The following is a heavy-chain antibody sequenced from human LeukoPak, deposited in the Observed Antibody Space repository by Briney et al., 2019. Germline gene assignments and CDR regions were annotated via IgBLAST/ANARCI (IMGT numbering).Heavy chain of an antibody. V-gene: IGHV3-15*01. D-gene: IGHD6-6*01. CDR3: TTATLQYSSSSEYYFDY. J-gene: IGHJ4*02. Sequence: GGSLRLSCAASGFTFSNAWMSWVRQAPGKGLEWVGRIKSKTDGGTTDYAAPVKGRFTISRDDSKNTLYLQMNSLKTEDTAVYYRTTATLQYSSSSEYYFDYWGQGTLVTVSS. CDR2: IKSKTDGGTT. CDR1: GFTFSNAW.